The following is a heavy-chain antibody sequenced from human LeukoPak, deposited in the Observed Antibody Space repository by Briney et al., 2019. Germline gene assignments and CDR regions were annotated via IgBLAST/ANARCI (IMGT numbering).Heavy chain of an antibody. V-gene: IGHV3-53*05. D-gene: IGHD5-18*01. CDR3: AKDGDTAMVEAYFDY. CDR1: GFTVSSNY. J-gene: IGHJ4*02. CDR2: IYSGGST. Sequence: GGSLRLSCAASGFTVSSNYMSWVRQAPGKGLEWVSIIYSGGSTYYADSVKGRFIISRDNSKNTLYLQMNSLRAEDTAVYYCAKDGDTAMVEAYFDYWGQGTLVTVSS.